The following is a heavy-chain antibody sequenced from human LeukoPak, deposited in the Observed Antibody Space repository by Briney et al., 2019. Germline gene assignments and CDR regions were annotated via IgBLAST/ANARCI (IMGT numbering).Heavy chain of an antibody. CDR1: GFTFSSYA. CDR2: ISDSGGST. CDR3: AKHNREVVAQKDY. D-gene: IGHD2-15*01. Sequence: GGSLRLSCAASGFTFSSYAMSWVRQAPGKGLEWVSGISDSGGSTYNADSVKGRFTISRDNSKNTLYLQMNSLRAEDTAVYYCAKHNREVVAQKDYWGQGTLVTVSS. J-gene: IGHJ4*02. V-gene: IGHV3-23*01.